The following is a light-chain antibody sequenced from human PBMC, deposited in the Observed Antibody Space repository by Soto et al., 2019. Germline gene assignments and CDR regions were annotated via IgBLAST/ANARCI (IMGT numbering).Light chain of an antibody. CDR3: QQYNNWPRT. Sequence: EIVMTQSPATLSVSPGERATLSCRASQSISITLAWYQQKPGQAPRLLIYGASTRATDIPARFSGSGSGTEFTLTISGLQSEDFAVYYCQQYNNWPRTFGGGTNVEI. CDR1: QSISIT. J-gene: IGKJ4*01. CDR2: GAS. V-gene: IGKV3-15*01.